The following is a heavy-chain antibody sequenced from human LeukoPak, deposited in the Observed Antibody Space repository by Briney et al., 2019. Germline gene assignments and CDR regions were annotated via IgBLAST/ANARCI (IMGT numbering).Heavy chain of an antibody. CDR2: IRYDGSNK. Sequence: GGSLRLSCAASGFTFSSYGMHWVRQAPGKGLEWVAFIRYDGSNKYYADSVKGRFTISRDNSKNTLYLQMNSLRAEDTAVYYCAKEGMYCSSTSCYDLSFYWGQGTLVTVSS. D-gene: IGHD2-2*01. J-gene: IGHJ4*02. CDR1: GFTFSSYG. V-gene: IGHV3-30*02. CDR3: AKEGMYCSSTSCYDLSFY.